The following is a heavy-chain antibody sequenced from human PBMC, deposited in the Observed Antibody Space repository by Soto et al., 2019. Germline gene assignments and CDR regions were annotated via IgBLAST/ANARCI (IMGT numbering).Heavy chain of an antibody. V-gene: IGHV1-69*06. D-gene: IGHD3-22*01. CDR2: IIPIFGTA. CDR3: ARLNRGHYASRAGEFDY. CDR1: GGTFSSYA. J-gene: IGHJ4*02. Sequence: GASVKVSCKASGGTFSSYAISWVRQAPGQGLEWMGGIIPIFGTANYAQKFQGRVTITADKSTSTAYMELSSLRSEDTAVYYCARLNRGHYASRAGEFDYWGQGTLVTVSS.